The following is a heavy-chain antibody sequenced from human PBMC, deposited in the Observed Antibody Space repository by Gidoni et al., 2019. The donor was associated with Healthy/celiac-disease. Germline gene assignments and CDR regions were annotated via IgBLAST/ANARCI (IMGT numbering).Heavy chain of an antibody. J-gene: IGHJ4*02. V-gene: IGHV4-61*01. D-gene: IGHD6-13*01. Sequence: QVQLQESGPGLVKPSETLSLTCTVPGCSVSSGSYYWRWIRQPPGKGLEWIGYIYYSGSTNYNPSLKSRVTISVDTSKNQFSLKLSSVTAADTAVYYCARGRAGAYVAAAGISDYWGQGTLVTVSS. CDR3: ARGRAGAYVAAAGISDY. CDR2: IYYSGST. CDR1: GCSVSSGSYY.